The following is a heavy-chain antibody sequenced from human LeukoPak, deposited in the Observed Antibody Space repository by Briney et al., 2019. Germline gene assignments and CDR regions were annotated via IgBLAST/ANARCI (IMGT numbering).Heavy chain of an antibody. V-gene: IGHV3-48*03. CDR3: ARDSLDTAMVYYYGMDV. Sequence: GGSLRLFCAASGFTYSSYEMNWVRQAPGKGLEWVSYISSSGSTIYYADSVKGRFTISRDNAKNSLYLQMNSLRAEDTAVYYCARDSLDTAMVYYYGMDVWGQGTTVTVSS. D-gene: IGHD5-18*01. CDR1: GFTYSSYE. J-gene: IGHJ6*02. CDR2: ISSSGSTI.